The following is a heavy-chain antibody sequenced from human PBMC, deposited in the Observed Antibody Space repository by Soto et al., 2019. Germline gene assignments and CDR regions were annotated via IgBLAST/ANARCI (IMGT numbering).Heavy chain of an antibody. CDR1: GYSFTTYW. V-gene: IGHV5-51*01. D-gene: IGHD3-22*01. J-gene: IGHJ3*02. CDR2: IYASDSDT. Sequence: GESLKISCKGSGYSFTTYWIGWVRQMPGKGLEWMGIIYASDSDTRYSPSFEGQVTTSVDKSISTAYLQWSRLEASDTAMYYCARPPNYDSTAFGIWGQGTMVTVSS. CDR3: ARPPNYDSTAFGI.